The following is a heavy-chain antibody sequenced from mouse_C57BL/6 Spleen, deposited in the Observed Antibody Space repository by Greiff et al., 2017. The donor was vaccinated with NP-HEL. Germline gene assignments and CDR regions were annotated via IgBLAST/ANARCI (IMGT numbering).Heavy chain of an antibody. V-gene: IGHV5-4*03. D-gene: IGHD1-1*01. CDR2: ISDGGSYT. CDR1: GFTFSSYA. CDR3: ARADYYGSSYWYFDV. J-gene: IGHJ1*03. Sequence: EVKLQESGGGLVKPGGSLKLSCAASGFTFSSYAMSWVRQTPEKRLEWVATISDGGSYTYYPDNVKGRFPISRDNAKNNLYLQMSHLKSEDTAMYYCARADYYGSSYWYFDVWGTGTTVTVSS.